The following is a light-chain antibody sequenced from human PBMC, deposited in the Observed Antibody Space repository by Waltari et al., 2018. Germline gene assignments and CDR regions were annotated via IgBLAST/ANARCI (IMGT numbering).Light chain of an antibody. V-gene: IGLV2-14*01. CDR1: SSDIGGYNS. Sequence: QSALTQPASVSGSPGQSITIPCTRTSSDIGGYNSVSWYQQDVGKAPKLLIYDVSKRPSGVSNRFSGSKSGNTASLTISGLQAEDEADYHCSSYTGSSTWVFGGGTKLTVL. CDR3: SSYTGSSTWV. CDR2: DVS. J-gene: IGLJ3*02.